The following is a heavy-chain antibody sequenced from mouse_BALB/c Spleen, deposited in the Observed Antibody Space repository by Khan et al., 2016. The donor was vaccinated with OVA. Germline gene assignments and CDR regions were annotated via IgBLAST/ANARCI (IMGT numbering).Heavy chain of an antibody. CDR2: IYPYYDGT. J-gene: IGHJ2*01. D-gene: IGHD2-14*01. CDR1: GYTFTSYV. Sequence: VQLKQSGPELVKPGASVKMSCKASGYTFTSYVMHWVKQKSGQGLEWIGYIYPYYDGTKYNENFKGKATLTSDKASSPAYMELSSLTSEDAAVYYCAKDYRYDVYFDYWGQGTTLTVSS. V-gene: IGHV1S136*01. CDR3: AKDYRYDVYFDY.